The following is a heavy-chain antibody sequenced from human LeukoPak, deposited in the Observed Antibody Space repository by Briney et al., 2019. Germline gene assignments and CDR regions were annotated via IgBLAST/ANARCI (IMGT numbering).Heavy chain of an antibody. CDR3: SGRVGHVPAASSYWYFDL. J-gene: IGHJ2*01. D-gene: IGHD2-2*01. V-gene: IGHV4-39*01. CDR1: GGSISSSSYY. CDR2: IYYSGST. Sequence: SETLSLTCTVSGGSISSSSYYWGWIRQPPGKGLEWIGSIYYSGSTYYNPSFKSRVTISVDTSKNQFSLKLSSVTAADTAVYYCSGRVGHVPAASSYWYFDLWGRGTLVTVSS.